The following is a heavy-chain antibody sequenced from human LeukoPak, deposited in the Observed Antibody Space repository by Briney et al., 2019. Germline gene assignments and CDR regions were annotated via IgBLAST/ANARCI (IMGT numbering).Heavy chain of an antibody. J-gene: IGHJ4*02. CDR2: IYYSGST. CDR1: GGSISCSSYY. Sequence: SETLSLTCTVSGGSISCSSYYWGWIRQPPGKGLEWIGSIYYSGSTYYNPSLESRVTISVDTSKNQFSLKLSSVTPADTAVYYCAGSWFVDYWGQGTLVTVSS. CDR3: AGSWFVDY. V-gene: IGHV4-39*07. D-gene: IGHD6-13*01.